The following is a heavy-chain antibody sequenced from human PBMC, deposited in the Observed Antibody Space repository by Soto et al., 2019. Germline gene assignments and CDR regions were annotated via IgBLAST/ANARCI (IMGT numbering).Heavy chain of an antibody. J-gene: IGHJ4*02. CDR2: ISYDGSNK. D-gene: IGHD3-16*02. Sequence: PGGSLRLSCAASGFTFSIYGMHWVRQAPGKGLEWVAVISYDGSNKYYADSVKGRFTISRDNSKNTLYLQMNSLRAEDTAVYYCAKGSGKGRDTFGGVIVGEYYFDYWGQGTLVTVSS. CDR3: AKGSGKGRDTFGGVIVGEYYFDY. V-gene: IGHV3-30*18. CDR1: GFTFSIYG.